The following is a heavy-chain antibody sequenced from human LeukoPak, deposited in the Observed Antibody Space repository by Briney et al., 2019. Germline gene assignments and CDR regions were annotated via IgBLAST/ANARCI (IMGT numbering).Heavy chain of an antibody. CDR2: INPNNGDT. J-gene: IGHJ4*02. Sequence: GASVKVSCKASGYTFSVHYIHWVRQAPGQGLEWMGWINPNNGDTKYAQKFQGRVTMTRDSSISTAYMELSSLRSEDTAVYYCARGLFDSLNYYDSSGYINWGQGTLVTVSS. CDR1: GYTFSVHY. CDR3: ARGLFDSLNYYDSSGYIN. D-gene: IGHD3-22*01. V-gene: IGHV1-2*02.